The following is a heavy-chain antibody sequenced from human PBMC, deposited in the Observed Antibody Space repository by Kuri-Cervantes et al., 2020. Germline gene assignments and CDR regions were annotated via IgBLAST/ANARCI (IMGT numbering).Heavy chain of an antibody. V-gene: IGHV3-9*01. CDR3: MGVTMVRGVIIRPRDY. CDR1: GFTFSSYS. D-gene: IGHD3-10*01. Sequence: GGSLRLSCAASGFTFSSYSMNWVRQAPGKGLEWVSGISWNSGSIGYADSVKGRFTISRDNAKNSLYLQMNSLRAEDTALYYCMGVTMVRGVIIRPRDYWGQGTLVTVSS. J-gene: IGHJ4*02. CDR2: ISWNSGSI.